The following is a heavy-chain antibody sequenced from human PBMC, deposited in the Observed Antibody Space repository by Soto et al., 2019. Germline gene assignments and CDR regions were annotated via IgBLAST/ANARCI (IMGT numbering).Heavy chain of an antibody. CDR1: GGSISSYY. Sequence: QVQLQESGPGLVKPSETLSLTCTVSGGSISSYYWSWIRQPXXXGLEWIGYIYYSGSTNYNPSLKSRVTISVDTSKNQFSLKLSSVTAADTAVYYCAESLGYYYGMDVWGQGTTVTVSS. V-gene: IGHV4-59*08. CDR2: IYYSGST. CDR3: AESLGYYYGMDV. J-gene: IGHJ6*02.